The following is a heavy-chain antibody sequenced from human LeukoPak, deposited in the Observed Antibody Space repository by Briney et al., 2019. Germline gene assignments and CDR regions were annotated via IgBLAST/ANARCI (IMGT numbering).Heavy chain of an antibody. Sequence: SETLSLTXTVSVGSLSSSSYYWGWIRQPPGKGREGIGSIYFSGSTYYNPSLKSRVTISVDTSKNQFSLNHSSLTAADTAVYYCARRLRSGYYDSRGAMQAFDIWGQGTMVTVSS. V-gene: IGHV4-39*01. D-gene: IGHD3-22*01. CDR3: ARRLRSGYYDSRGAMQAFDI. CDR1: VGSLSSSSYY. CDR2: IYFSGST. J-gene: IGHJ3*02.